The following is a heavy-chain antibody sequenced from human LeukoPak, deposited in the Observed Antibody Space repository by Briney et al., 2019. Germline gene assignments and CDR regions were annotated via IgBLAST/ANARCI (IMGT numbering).Heavy chain of an antibody. D-gene: IGHD3-10*02. CDR3: ATYHFRGDTSHYFDY. V-gene: IGHV4-34*01. CDR1: GGSFSGYH. CDR2: INHSGST. Sequence: SETLSLTCAVYGGSFSGYHWNWIRQPPGKGLEWIGEINHSGSTKYNPTLKSRVTISVDTSKNQFSLRLSSVTAADTAVYYCATYHFRGDTSHYFDYWGQGTLVTVSS. J-gene: IGHJ4*02.